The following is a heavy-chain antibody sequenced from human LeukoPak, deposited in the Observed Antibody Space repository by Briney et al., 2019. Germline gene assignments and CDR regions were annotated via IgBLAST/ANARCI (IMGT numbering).Heavy chain of an antibody. CDR3: AKGSNWNDVPTNFDY. J-gene: IGHJ4*02. Sequence: QPGGSLRLSCAASGFTFSSYAMSWVRQAPGKGLEWVSAISGSGGSTYYAGSVKGRFTISRDNSKNTLYLQMNSLRAEDTAVYYCAKGSNWNDVPTNFDYWGQGTLVTVSS. CDR2: ISGSGGST. V-gene: IGHV3-23*01. CDR1: GFTFSSYA. D-gene: IGHD1-20*01.